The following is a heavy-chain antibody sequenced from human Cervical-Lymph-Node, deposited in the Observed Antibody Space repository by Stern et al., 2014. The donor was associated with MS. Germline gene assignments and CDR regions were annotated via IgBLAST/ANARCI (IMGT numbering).Heavy chain of an antibody. CDR1: GFTFGRHS. V-gene: IGHV3-30-3*01. CDR3: ARPAAARYFDY. CDR2: ISSVGSSQ. D-gene: IGHD6-25*01. Sequence: VQLVESGAGVVQPGWSVRLSCATSGFTFGRHSIHWVRQAPGKGLEWVGIISSVGSSQHYAASVRGRFTISGGKSNNTLYLHMSSLRVEDTAMYYCARPAAARYFDYWGQGSQVIVSS. J-gene: IGHJ4*02.